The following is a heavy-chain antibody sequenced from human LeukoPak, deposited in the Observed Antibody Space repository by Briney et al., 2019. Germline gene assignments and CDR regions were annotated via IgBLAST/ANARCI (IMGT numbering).Heavy chain of an antibody. CDR2: INHSGST. CDR3: ASNIVVVPAADAFDI. CDR1: GGSFSGYY. V-gene: IGHV4-34*01. J-gene: IGHJ3*02. Sequence: SETLSLTCTVAGGSFSGYYWSWIRQPPGKGLEWIGEINHSGSTNYNPSLKSRVTISVDTSKNQFSLKLSSVTAADTAVYYCASNIVVVPAADAFDIWGQGTMVTVSS. D-gene: IGHD2-2*01.